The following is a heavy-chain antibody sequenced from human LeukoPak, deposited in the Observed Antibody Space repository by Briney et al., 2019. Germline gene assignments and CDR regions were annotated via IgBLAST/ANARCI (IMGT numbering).Heavy chain of an antibody. D-gene: IGHD3-22*01. V-gene: IGHV4-59*01. CDR3: ARAHHYYDSSGYYPNWFDP. CDR1: GGSISSYY. Sequence: SETLSLTCTVSGGSISSYYWSWIRQPPGKGLEWMGYIYYSGSTNYNPSLKSRVTISVDTSKNQFSLRLSSVTAADTAVYYCARAHHYYDSSGYYPNWFDPWGQGTLVTVSS. J-gene: IGHJ5*02. CDR2: IYYSGST.